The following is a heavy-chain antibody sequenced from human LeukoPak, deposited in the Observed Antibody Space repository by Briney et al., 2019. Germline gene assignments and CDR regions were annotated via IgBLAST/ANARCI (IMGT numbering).Heavy chain of an antibody. J-gene: IGHJ4*02. CDR3: ARYNYDILTGYYFDY. CDR1: GYSISSGYY. V-gene: IGHV4-61*01. Sequence: SETLSLTCTVSGYSISSGYYWGWIRQPPGKGLEWIGYIYYSGSTNYNPSLKSRVTISVDTSKNQFSLKLSSVTAADTAVYYCARYNYDILTGYYFDYWGQGTLVTVSS. D-gene: IGHD3-9*01. CDR2: IYYSGST.